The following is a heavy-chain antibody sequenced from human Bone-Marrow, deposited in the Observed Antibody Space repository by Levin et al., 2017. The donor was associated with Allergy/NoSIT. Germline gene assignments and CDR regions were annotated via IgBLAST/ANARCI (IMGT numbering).Heavy chain of an antibody. D-gene: IGHD3-22*01. CDR3: ARGDGYLFDY. Sequence: GESLKISCVASGFTFTNYWMNWVRQVPGKGLEWVANIKQDESERYYVDSMKGRFTISRDNAKNLVFLQMNSLRAEDTAVYYCARGDGYLFDYWGQGTLVTVSS. CDR2: IKQDESER. V-gene: IGHV3-7*01. J-gene: IGHJ4*02. CDR1: GFTFTNYW.